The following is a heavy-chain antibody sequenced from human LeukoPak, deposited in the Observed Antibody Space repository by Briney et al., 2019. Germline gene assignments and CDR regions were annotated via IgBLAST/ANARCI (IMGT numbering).Heavy chain of an antibody. V-gene: IGHV3-23*01. CDR3: AKDLYTRTYGSGSYYFDY. D-gene: IGHD3-10*01. J-gene: IGHJ4*02. Sequence: GGSLRLSCAASGFTFSSYAMSWVRQAPGKGLEWVSAISGSGGSTYYADSVKGRFTISRDNSKNTLYLRMNSLRAEDTAVYYCAKDLYTRTYGSGSYYFDYWGQGTLVTVSS. CDR2: ISGSGGST. CDR1: GFTFSSYA.